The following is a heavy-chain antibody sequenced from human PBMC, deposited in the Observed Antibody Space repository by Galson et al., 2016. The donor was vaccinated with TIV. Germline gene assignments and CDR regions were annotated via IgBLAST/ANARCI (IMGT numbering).Heavy chain of an antibody. V-gene: IGHV1-24*01. CDR2: FDPEQHKK. J-gene: IGHJ4*02. D-gene: IGHD2/OR15-2a*01. Sequence: SVKASCKVSGDSLSDLSIHWVRQAPGKGLEWMAGFDPEQHKKIYAQKLEGRVTLTDDTSTATAFLELSSLSFEDTAVYYCASVAWFPGLSLDNWGQGTLVIVSS. CDR1: GDSLSDLS. CDR3: ASVAWFPGLSLDN.